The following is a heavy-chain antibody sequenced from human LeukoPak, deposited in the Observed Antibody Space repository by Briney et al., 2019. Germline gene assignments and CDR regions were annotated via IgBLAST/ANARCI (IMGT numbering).Heavy chain of an antibody. V-gene: IGHV3-48*04. Sequence: GGSLRLSCAASGFTFSSYSMNWVRQAPGKGLEWLSYISSTSSAIYYAASVKGRFTISRDNAKNSLYLQMNSLRAEDTAVYYCARARYSSGWDLYEGAFDIWGQGTMVTVSS. J-gene: IGHJ3*02. D-gene: IGHD6-19*01. CDR3: ARARYSSGWDLYEGAFDI. CDR2: ISSTSSAI. CDR1: GFTFSSYS.